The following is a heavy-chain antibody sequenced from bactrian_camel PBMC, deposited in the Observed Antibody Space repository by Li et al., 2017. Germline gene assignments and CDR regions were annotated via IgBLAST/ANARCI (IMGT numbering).Heavy chain of an antibody. D-gene: IGHD2*01. V-gene: IGHV3S25*01. CDR2: IYTGGGST. CDR1: GFDFESYW. Sequence: QLVESGGGSVQAGGSLRLSCIASGFDFESYWMSWFRQAPGKEREGVAAIYTGGGSTYYADSVKGRFTISQDNAKNTVYLQMNSLKPEDTAMYYCAARLAGSSCSSSMRLWEYYSWGQGTQVTVS. J-gene: IGHJ4*01. CDR3: AARLAGSSCSSSMRLWEYYS.